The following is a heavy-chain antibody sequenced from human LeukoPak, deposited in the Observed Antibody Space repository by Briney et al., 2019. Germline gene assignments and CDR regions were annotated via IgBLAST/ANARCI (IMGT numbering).Heavy chain of an antibody. CDR1: GDSFSSHY. D-gene: IGHD4-17*01. J-gene: IGHJ3*02. Sequence: SETLSLTCAVSGDSFSSHYLTWIRQPPGKGLEWIGYISYIGSTTYNPSLKSRVTISIDTSKNQFSLKLSSVTAVDTAVYYCARDLVRVTKGFDIWGEGRMVSVSS. V-gene: IGHV4-59*11. CDR3: ARDLVRVTKGFDI. CDR2: ISYIGST.